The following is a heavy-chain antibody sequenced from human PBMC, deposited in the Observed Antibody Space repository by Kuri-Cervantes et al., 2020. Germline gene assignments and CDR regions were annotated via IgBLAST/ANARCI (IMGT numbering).Heavy chain of an antibody. CDR1: GFTFSSYS. Sequence: GGSLRLSCAASGFTFSSYSMNWVRQAPGKGLEWVSSISSSSSYIYYADSVKSRFTISRDNSKNTLYLQMNSLRAEDTAVYYCARRGRTQDFDYWGQGTLVTVSS. CDR2: ISSSSSYI. V-gene: IGHV3-21*01. J-gene: IGHJ4*02. D-gene: IGHD3/OR15-3a*01. CDR3: ARRGRTQDFDY.